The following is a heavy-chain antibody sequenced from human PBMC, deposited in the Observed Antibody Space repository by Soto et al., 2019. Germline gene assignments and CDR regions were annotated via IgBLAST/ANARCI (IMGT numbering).Heavy chain of an antibody. D-gene: IGHD2-15*01. CDR2: ISGYNADT. V-gene: IGHV1-18*01. CDR3: TRQGGDY. CDR1: GYTFSSYN. J-gene: IGHJ4*02. Sequence: QVQLVQSGPEVKRPGASVKVSCKASGYTFSSYNINWVRQAPGPGLEWMAWISGYNADTKYAENFQCRITVTRDTLTTTVYMELRSLRSDDTAVYYCTRQGGDYWGQGTPVTVSS.